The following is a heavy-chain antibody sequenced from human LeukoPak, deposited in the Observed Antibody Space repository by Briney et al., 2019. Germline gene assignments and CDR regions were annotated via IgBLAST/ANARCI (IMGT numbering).Heavy chain of an antibody. V-gene: IGHV3-21*01. J-gene: IGHJ4*02. D-gene: IGHD3-22*01. CDR3: AREGDSSGYYYPDFEY. Sequence: GGSLRLSCAASGFTFSTYSMNWVRQAPGKGLEWVSSIDGSSRYINYADSVKGRSTISRDNAKNSLYLEMSSLRAEDTAVYYCAREGDSSGYYYPDFEYWGQGTLVTVSS. CDR1: GFTFSTYS. CDR2: IDGSSRYI.